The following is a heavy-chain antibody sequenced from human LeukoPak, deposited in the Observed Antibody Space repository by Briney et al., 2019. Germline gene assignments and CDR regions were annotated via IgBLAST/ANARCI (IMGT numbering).Heavy chain of an antibody. J-gene: IGHJ4*02. Sequence: SETLSLTRTVSGGSVSSSSYYWGWIRQPPGKGLEWIGSIYYSGSTYYNPSLKSRVTISVDTSKNQFSLKLSSVTAADTAVYYCARDKGILTGYSDYWGQGTLVTVSS. D-gene: IGHD3-9*01. CDR3: ARDKGILTGYSDY. CDR1: GGSVSSSSYY. V-gene: IGHV4-39*07. CDR2: IYYSGST.